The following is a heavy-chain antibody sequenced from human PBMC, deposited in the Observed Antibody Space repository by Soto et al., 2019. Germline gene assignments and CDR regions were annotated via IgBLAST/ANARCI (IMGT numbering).Heavy chain of an antibody. Sequence: EVQLVESGGGLVKPGGSLRLSCAASGFTFSSYSMNWVRQAPGKGLEWISSISSSSSYIYYADSVKGRFTISRDNAKNSLYLQMNSLRAEDTAVYYCARDLYSSSARYFDYWGQGTLVTVSS. V-gene: IGHV3-21*01. J-gene: IGHJ4*02. D-gene: IGHD6-6*01. CDR1: GFTFSSYS. CDR2: ISSSSSYI. CDR3: ARDLYSSSARYFDY.